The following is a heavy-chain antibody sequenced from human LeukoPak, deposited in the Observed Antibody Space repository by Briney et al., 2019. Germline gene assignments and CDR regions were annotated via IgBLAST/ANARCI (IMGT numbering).Heavy chain of an antibody. CDR2: VYYSGST. CDR1: GGSISTYY. CDR3: ATYKYDYVWGNQHFDY. V-gene: IGHV4-59*01. Sequence: SETLSLTCTVSGGSISTYYWSWIRQPPGKGLEWIGYVYYSGSTNYSPSLKSRVTISVDTSKNQFSLRLSSVTAADTAVYYCATYKYDYVWGNQHFDYWGQGTLVAVSS. D-gene: IGHD3-16*01. J-gene: IGHJ4*02.